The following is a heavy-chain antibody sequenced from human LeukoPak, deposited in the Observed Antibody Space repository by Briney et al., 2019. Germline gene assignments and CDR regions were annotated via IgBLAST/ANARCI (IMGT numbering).Heavy chain of an antibody. V-gene: IGHV4-34*01. Sequence: SETLSLTCAVYGGSFSGYYWSWIRQPPGKGLEWIGEINHSGSTNYNPSLKSRVTISVDTSENQFSLKLSSVTAADTAVYYCARGPPEYGSGSKGFDPWGQGTLVTVSS. CDR2: INHSGST. CDR3: ARGPPEYGSGSKGFDP. D-gene: IGHD3-10*01. J-gene: IGHJ5*02. CDR1: GGSFSGYY.